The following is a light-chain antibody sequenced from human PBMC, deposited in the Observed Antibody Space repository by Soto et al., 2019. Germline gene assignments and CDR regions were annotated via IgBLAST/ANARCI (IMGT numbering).Light chain of an antibody. V-gene: IGKV1-33*01. CDR3: AQHANIPLT. Sequence: DSQMTQSPFSLPASVGDRVSITCQASQDIRNYLSWYQQKPGKAPKLLIYDAINLEAGVPSRFSGSGYVTDFTLTISSLQPEDFALYYCAQHANIPLTLGGGTKVEIK. CDR2: DAI. CDR1: QDIRNY. J-gene: IGKJ4*01.